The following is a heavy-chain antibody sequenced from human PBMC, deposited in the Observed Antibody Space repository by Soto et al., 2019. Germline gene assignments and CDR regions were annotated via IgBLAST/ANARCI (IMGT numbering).Heavy chain of an antibody. J-gene: IGHJ4*02. CDR2: IKVDNGDT. V-gene: IGHV1-18*01. Sequence: QVHLVQSGGEVKKPGASVKVSCKASGYTLKNYGIGWVRQAPGLGPEWVGWIKVDNGDTKYAEKLQGRVTLTTDTSTSTAYMVLRNLRSDDTAFYYCARSRYYFDYWGQVTLVTVSS. CDR1: GYTLKNYG. CDR3: ARSRYYFDY.